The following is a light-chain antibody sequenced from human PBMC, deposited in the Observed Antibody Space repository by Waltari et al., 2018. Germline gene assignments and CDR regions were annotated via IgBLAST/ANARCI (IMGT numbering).Light chain of an antibody. V-gene: IGKV1-17*01. Sequence: TQLTQSPSSLSSSVGDRVTLTCRASQDIRNDLGWYQQQPGKAPKVLIYAASILHTGVPSRFSGSGSGTDFSLTISSLQSEDFAVYFCQQYNDWPPAFGQGTKLDI. CDR3: QQYNDWPPA. CDR1: QDIRND. CDR2: AAS. J-gene: IGKJ1*01.